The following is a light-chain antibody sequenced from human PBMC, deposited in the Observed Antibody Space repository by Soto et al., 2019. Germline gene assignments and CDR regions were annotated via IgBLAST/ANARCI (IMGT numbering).Light chain of an antibody. CDR3: LLYYGGAQLGV. J-gene: IGLJ1*01. CDR1: SSNIGAGHD. Sequence: QSVLTQPPSVSGAPGQRVTISCTGSSSNIGAGHDVHWYQQLPGTAPKLLIYGNGNRPSGVPDRFSGSKSGTSASLAITGLQAEDEADYYCLLYYGGAQLGVFGTGTKLTVL. V-gene: IGLV1-40*01. CDR2: GNG.